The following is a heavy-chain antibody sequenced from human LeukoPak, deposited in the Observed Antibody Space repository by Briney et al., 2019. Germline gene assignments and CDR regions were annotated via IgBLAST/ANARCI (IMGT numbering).Heavy chain of an antibody. V-gene: IGHV4-4*02. CDR2: IYHSGST. Sequence: SETLSLTCAVSGGSISSSNWWSWVRQPPGKGLEWIGEIYHSGSTNYNPSLKSRGTISIDTSKKQFSLKLSSVTAADTAVYNCARRYCSSTSCYGWFDPWGQGTLVTVSS. D-gene: IGHD2-2*01. CDR3: ARRYCSSTSCYGWFDP. CDR1: GGSISSSNW. J-gene: IGHJ5*02.